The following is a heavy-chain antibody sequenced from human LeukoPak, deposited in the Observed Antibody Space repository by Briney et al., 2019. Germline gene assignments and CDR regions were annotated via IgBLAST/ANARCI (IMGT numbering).Heavy chain of an antibody. J-gene: IGHJ5*02. Sequence: SETLSLTCTVSGGSISSSSYYWGWIRQPPGKGLEWIGSIYYSGSTYYNPSLKSRVTISVDTSKNQFSLKLSSVTAADTAVYYCARDRGSTLWFDPWGQGTLVTVSS. CDR1: GGSISSSSYY. CDR2: IYYSGST. V-gene: IGHV4-39*07. CDR3: ARDRGSTLWFDP. D-gene: IGHD5/OR15-5a*01.